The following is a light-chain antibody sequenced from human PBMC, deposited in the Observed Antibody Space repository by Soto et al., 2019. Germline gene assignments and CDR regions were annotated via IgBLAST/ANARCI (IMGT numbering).Light chain of an antibody. V-gene: IGKV3-11*01. Sequence: EIVLTQTPATLSLSPGERATLSCRASQSVSSYLAWYQQMPGQAPRLLIYDASNRATGIPARFSGSGSGTDFTLTISSLEPEDFAVYYCQPRSNWPPYTFGQGTKLEIK. CDR3: QPRSNWPPYT. CDR1: QSVSSY. J-gene: IGKJ2*01. CDR2: DAS.